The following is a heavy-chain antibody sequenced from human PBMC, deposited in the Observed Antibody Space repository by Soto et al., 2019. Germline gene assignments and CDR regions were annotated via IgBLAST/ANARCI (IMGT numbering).Heavy chain of an antibody. V-gene: IGHV3-30*18. CDR2: ISHDGGAT. CDR3: AKDWGSSGWYNGFAP. Sequence: QVQLVESGGGVVQSGRSLRLSCAASGFTFSTSGMHWIRQAPGKGLEWVAMISHDGGATYYVDSVKGRFTISRDTDKNTLHLQMDSLRPEDTATYYCAKDWGSSGWYNGFAPWGQGTLATVSS. J-gene: IGHJ5*02. CDR1: GFTFSTSG. D-gene: IGHD6-13*01.